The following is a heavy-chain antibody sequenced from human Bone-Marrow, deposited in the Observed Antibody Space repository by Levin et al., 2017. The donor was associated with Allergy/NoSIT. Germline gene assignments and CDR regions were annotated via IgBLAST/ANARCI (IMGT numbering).Heavy chain of an antibody. D-gene: IGHD2-2*01. J-gene: IGHJ5*02. CDR1: GGSFNTYY. Sequence: SQTLSLTCAVNGGSFNTYYWSWIRQTPGKGLEWIGEIYPSGSSNYNPSLKSRVTMSIDPSKNQFSLELASVTAADTAIYYCARQSGYCTSTSCRFYWFDPWGQGTLVTVSS. CDR3: ARQSGYCTSTSCRFYWFDP. V-gene: IGHV4-34*01. CDR2: IYPSGSS.